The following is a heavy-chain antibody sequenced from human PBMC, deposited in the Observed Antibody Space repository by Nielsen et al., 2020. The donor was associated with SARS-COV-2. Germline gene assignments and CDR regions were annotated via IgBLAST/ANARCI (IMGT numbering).Heavy chain of an antibody. CDR2: MSNSGST. CDR1: GDSVSSVSYY. CDR3: ARLPPAGYDILTGYYISDYYFDY. V-gene: IGHV4-61*01. Sequence: SETLSLTCTVSGDSVSSVSYYWSWIRQPPGKGLEWIGHMSNSGSTKYNPSLKSRVAIYLDTSKNQLSLRLRSVTAADTAVYYCARLPPAGYDILTGYYISDYYFDYWGQGTLVTVSS. J-gene: IGHJ4*02. D-gene: IGHD3-9*01.